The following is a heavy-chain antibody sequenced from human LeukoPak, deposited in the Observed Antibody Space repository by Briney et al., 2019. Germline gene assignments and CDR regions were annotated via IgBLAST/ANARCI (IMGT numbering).Heavy chain of an antibody. Sequence: PSETLSLTCTVSGGSISGYYWSWIRQPPGKGLEWIGYIYYSGSTNYKSSLKSRVTISVDTSKNRFFLKLSSVTAADTAVYYCASGYSSSWPYYYYMDVWGKGTTVTVSS. J-gene: IGHJ6*03. D-gene: IGHD6-13*01. CDR2: IYYSGST. V-gene: IGHV4-59*01. CDR3: ASGYSSSWPYYYYMDV. CDR1: GGSISGYY.